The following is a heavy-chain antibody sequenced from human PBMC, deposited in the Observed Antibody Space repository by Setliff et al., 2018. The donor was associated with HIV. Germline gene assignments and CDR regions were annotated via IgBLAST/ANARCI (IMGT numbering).Heavy chain of an antibody. V-gene: IGHV1-18*01. Sequence: ASVKVSCKASGYTFRNQGLSWVRQAPGQGPEWMGWISVDSGDSYYGQKFQDRVIMTADTSTNTAYMELRSLRSDDSAIYYCARVLIGGRDIVVGAHDYWGQGTRVTVSS. CDR3: ARVLIGGRDIVVGAHDY. J-gene: IGHJ4*02. CDR2: ISVDSGDS. D-gene: IGHD2-15*01. CDR1: GYTFRNQG.